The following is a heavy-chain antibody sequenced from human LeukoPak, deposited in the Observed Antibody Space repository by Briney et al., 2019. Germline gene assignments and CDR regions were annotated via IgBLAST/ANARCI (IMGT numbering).Heavy chain of an antibody. D-gene: IGHD3-3*01. Sequence: GGSLRLSCAASGFTFSSYAMSGLRQAPGKGLEWVSAITGSGGSTYYADSVKGRFTISRDNSKNTLYLQMNSLRAEDTAVYYCAKDRLLEWLLTSLQTYAFDIWGQGTMVTVSS. CDR2: ITGSGGST. CDR1: GFTFSSYA. V-gene: IGHV3-23*01. CDR3: AKDRLLEWLLTSLQTYAFDI. J-gene: IGHJ3*02.